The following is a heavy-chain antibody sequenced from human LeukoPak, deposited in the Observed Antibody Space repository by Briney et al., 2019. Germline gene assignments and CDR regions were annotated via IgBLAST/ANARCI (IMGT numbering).Heavy chain of an antibody. CDR2: INTNTGNP. D-gene: IGHD3-10*01. Sequence: GASVKVSCKASGYTFTGYYMHWVRQAPGQGLEWVGWINTNTGNPTYAQGFTGRFVFSLDTSVSTAYLQISSLKAEDTAVYYCARVNMVRGVIISPVDYWGQGTLVTVSS. CDR1: GYTFTGYY. J-gene: IGHJ4*02. CDR3: ARVNMVRGVIISPVDY. V-gene: IGHV7-4-1*02.